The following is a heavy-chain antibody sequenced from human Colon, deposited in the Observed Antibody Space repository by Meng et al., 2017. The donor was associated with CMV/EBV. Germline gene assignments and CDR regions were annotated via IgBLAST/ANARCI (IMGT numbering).Heavy chain of an antibody. Sequence: SVKVSCKVSGGTFTSRPITWVRQAPGQGLEWMGGIVPMFGIATYAQTFQGRVTISADKSTNMAYMEVSSLTSEDTAIYYCGMHNGDTHMAEVDYWGQGTLVTVSS. CDR3: GMHNGDTHMAEVDY. D-gene: IGHD5-18*01. V-gene: IGHV1-69*10. CDR1: GGTFTSRP. CDR2: IVPMFGIA. J-gene: IGHJ4*02.